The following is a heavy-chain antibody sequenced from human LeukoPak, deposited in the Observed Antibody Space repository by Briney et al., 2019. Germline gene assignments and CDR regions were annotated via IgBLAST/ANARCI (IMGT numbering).Heavy chain of an antibody. CDR2: INPKSGGT. V-gene: IGHV1-2*02. CDR3: AKAPVTTCSGAYCYPFDY. D-gene: IGHD2-15*01. J-gene: IGHJ4*02. CDR1: GYTFTGYY. Sequence: ASVKVSCKASGYTFTGYYMHWVRQAPGQGLEWMGWINPKSGGTNYAQKFQGRVTMTRDTSIRTAYMELSRLRSDDAAVYYCAKAPVTTCSGAYCYPFDYWSQGTLVTVSS.